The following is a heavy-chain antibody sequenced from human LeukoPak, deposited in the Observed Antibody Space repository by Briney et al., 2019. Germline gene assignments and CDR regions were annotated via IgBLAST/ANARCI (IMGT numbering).Heavy chain of an antibody. Sequence: VASVKVSCKASGYTFTSYGISWVRQGPGQGLEWMGWISAYNGNTNYAQKLQGRVTMTTDTSTITAYMDLRSLRSDGTAVYYCARHSREGWFDPWGQGTLVTVSS. CDR3: ARHSREGWFDP. CDR2: ISAYNGNT. V-gene: IGHV1-18*01. J-gene: IGHJ5*02. D-gene: IGHD1-26*01. CDR1: GYTFTSYG.